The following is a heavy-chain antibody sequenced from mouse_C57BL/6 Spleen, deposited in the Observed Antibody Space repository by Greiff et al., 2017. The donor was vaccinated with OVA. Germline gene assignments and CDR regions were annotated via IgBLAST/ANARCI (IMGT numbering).Heavy chain of an antibody. CDR3: ARARGVLRPFAY. J-gene: IGHJ3*01. V-gene: IGHV1-69*01. CDR2: IDPSDSYT. Sequence: QVQLQQSGAELVMPGASVKLSCKASGYTFTSYWMHWVKQRPGQGLEWIGEIDPSDSYTNYNQKFKGKSTLTVDKASSTAYMQLSSLTSEDSAVYYCARARGVLRPFAYGGQGTLVTVSA. D-gene: IGHD1-2*01. CDR1: GYTFTSYW.